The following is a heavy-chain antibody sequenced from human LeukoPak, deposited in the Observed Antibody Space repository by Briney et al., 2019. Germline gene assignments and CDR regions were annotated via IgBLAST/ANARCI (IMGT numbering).Heavy chain of an antibody. CDR1: GGSISSYY. J-gene: IGHJ4*02. V-gene: IGHV4-39*01. CDR3: ARSSYGAGSKPYWVDY. Sequence: SETLSLTCTVSGGSISSYYWSWIRQPPGKGLEYIGSYSGSTYYNPSLKSRVTIFVDTSQKQFSLKLSSVTAADTAVYYCARSSYGAGSKPYWVDYWGQGTLVTVSS. D-gene: IGHD3-10*01. CDR2: YSGST.